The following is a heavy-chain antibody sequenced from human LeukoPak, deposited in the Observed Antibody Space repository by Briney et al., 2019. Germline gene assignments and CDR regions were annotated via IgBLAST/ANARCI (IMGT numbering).Heavy chain of an antibody. D-gene: IGHD2-2*01. J-gene: IGHJ5*02. CDR3: ARGYCSSTSCFNWFDP. Sequence: PSETLSLTCAVYGGSFSGYYWSWIRQPPGKGLEWIGEINHSGSTNYNPSLKSRVPISVDTSKNQFSLKLSSVTAADTAVYYCARGYCSSTSCFNWFDPWGQGTLVTVSS. CDR2: INHSGST. CDR1: GGSFSGYY. V-gene: IGHV4-34*01.